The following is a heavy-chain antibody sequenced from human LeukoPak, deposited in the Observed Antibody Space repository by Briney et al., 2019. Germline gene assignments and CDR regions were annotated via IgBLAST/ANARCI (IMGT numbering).Heavy chain of an antibody. V-gene: IGHV3-23*01. CDR2: ISGSGGST. D-gene: IGHD1-26*01. CDR1: GFTSSSYA. Sequence: GGSLRLSCAASGFTSSSYAMSWVRQAPGKGLEWVSAISGSGGSTYYADSVKGRFTISRDNSKNTLYLQMNSLRAEDTAVYYCAKFPPPKSIVGAIPPFDYWGQGTLVTVSS. J-gene: IGHJ4*02. CDR3: AKFPPPKSIVGAIPPFDY.